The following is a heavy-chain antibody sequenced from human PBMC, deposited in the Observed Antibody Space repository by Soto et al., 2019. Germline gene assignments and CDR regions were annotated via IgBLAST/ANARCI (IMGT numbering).Heavy chain of an antibody. CDR2: MNPNTGNS. Sequence: ASVKVSCKASGYTFTSYDIYWVRQATGQGLEWMGWMNPNTGNSGYAQKFQGRVTVTSDTSINTVYMELSSLRSEDTAVYYCARRAETNGWNGFGADKYYFDFWGQGTLVTVSS. CDR1: GYTFTSYD. D-gene: IGHD1-1*01. J-gene: IGHJ4*02. V-gene: IGHV1-8*01. CDR3: ARRAETNGWNGFGADKYYFDF.